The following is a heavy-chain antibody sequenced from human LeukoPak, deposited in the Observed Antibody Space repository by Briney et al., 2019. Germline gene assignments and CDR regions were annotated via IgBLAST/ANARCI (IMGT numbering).Heavy chain of an antibody. D-gene: IGHD3-22*01. CDR2: IIPILGIA. CDR3: AVCSYDSSGYYYD. V-gene: IGHV1-69*04. CDR1: GGTFSSYA. J-gene: IGHJ4*02. Sequence: SVKVSCKASGGTFSSYAISWVRQAPGQGLECMGRIIPILGIANYAQKFQGRVTITADKSTSTAYMELSSLRSEDTAVYYCAVCSYDSSGYYYDWGQGTLVTVSS.